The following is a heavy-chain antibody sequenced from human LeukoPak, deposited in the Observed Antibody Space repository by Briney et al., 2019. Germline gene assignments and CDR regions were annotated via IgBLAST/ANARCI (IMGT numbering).Heavy chain of an antibody. J-gene: IGHJ4*02. Sequence: SVKVSCKASGGTFSSYAISWVRQAPGQGLEWMGGIIPIFGTANYAQKFQGRVTITADESTSTAYMGLSSLRSEDTAVNYCAAPYNWNYVGYFDYWGQGTLVTVSS. CDR3: AAPYNWNYVGYFDY. CDR2: IIPIFGTA. D-gene: IGHD1-7*01. V-gene: IGHV1-69*13. CDR1: GGTFSSYA.